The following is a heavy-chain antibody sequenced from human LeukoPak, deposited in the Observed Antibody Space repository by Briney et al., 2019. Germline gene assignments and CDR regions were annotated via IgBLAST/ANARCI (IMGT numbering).Heavy chain of an antibody. J-gene: IGHJ6*03. D-gene: IGHD1-1*01. Sequence: GGSLRLSCAASGFTFSSFDMHWVHQPKGQGLEWVSTIGTASDTYYPGSVEGRFTLSRDNAKNSLYLQMNSLTAGDTAVYYCARGPPRGKYYYMDVWGKGITVTVSS. CDR1: GFTFSSFD. V-gene: IGHV3-13*01. CDR3: ARGPPRGKYYYMDV. CDR2: IGTASDT.